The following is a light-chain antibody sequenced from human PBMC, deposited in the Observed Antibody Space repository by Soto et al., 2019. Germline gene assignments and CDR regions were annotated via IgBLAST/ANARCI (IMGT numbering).Light chain of an antibody. Sequence: EIVLTQSPATLSLSPGDRATLSCRASQSVTSALAWFQQKPGQAPRLLIYDVSRRATGIPARFSGSGSGTDFTLTINRLEPEEFAVYYCQQRNTWHTVGGGTKVEIK. CDR3: QQRNTWHT. CDR1: QSVTSA. V-gene: IGKV3-11*01. CDR2: DVS. J-gene: IGKJ4*01.